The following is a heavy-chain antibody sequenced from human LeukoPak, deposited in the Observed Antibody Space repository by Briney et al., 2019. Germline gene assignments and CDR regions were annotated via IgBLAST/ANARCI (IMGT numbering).Heavy chain of an antibody. J-gene: IGHJ4*02. CDR2: IYYSGST. CDR3: ARSHSNWNYLGSFDY. D-gene: IGHD1-7*01. Sequence: SETLSLTCTVSGGSISSSSYYWGWIRQPPGKGLEWIGSIYYSGSTYYNPSLKSRVTISVDTSKNQFSLKLSSVTAADTAVYYCARSHSNWNYLGSFDYWGKGTLVTVSS. CDR1: GGSISSSSYY. V-gene: IGHV4-39*01.